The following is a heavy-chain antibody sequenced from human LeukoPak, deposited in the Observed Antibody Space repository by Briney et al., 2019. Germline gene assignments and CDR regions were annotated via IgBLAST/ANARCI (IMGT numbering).Heavy chain of an antibody. CDR2: IKQDGSEK. D-gene: IGHD3-10*01. Sequence: PGGSLRLSCAASGFTFSSYWMSWVRQAPGKGLEWVANIKQDGSEKYYVDSVKGRFTISRDNAKNSLYLQMNSLRAEDAAVYYCARVGPGGDGYYYYYYYMDVWGKGTTVTVSS. CDR3: ARVGPGGDGYYYYYYYMDV. CDR1: GFTFSSYW. V-gene: IGHV3-7*01. J-gene: IGHJ6*03.